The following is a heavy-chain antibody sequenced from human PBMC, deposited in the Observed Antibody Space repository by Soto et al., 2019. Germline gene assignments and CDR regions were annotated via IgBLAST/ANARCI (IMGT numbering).Heavy chain of an antibody. J-gene: IGHJ5*02. V-gene: IGHV2-5*02. CDR2: IYWDDDE. CDR3: AHRRDTAGGNWFDP. CDR1: GFSLSTSGVG. Sequence: QITLKESGPTLVKPTQTLTLTCTFSGFSLSTSGVGVGWIRQPPGKALEWLALIYWDDDERYSPSLKSRLTITKDTSKNQVVRTMTNMDPVDTATYYCAHRRDTAGGNWFDPWGQGTLVTVSS. D-gene: IGHD5-18*01.